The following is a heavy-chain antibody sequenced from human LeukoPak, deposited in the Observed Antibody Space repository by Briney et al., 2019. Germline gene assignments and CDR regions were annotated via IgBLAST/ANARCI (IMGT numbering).Heavy chain of an antibody. CDR3: QKAVSPWFGDFSRWFHL. Sequence: SGGSLRLSCAASGFTFSSYAMNWVRQAPGKGLEWVSLISCSGGGTYFADSVKGRFTISRDNSKNTLYLQMNSLRAEDTAVYYCQKAVSPWFGDFSRWFHLWPQGPV. D-gene: IGHD3-10*01. CDR2: ISCSGGGT. V-gene: IGHV3-23*01. CDR1: GFTFSSYA. J-gene: IGHJ5*02.